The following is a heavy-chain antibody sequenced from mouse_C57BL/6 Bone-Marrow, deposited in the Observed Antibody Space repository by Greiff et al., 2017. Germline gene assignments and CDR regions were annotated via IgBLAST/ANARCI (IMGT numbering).Heavy chain of an antibody. CDR1: GYAFSSYW. V-gene: IGHV1-80*01. CDR3: AKELANYYVSSWWYFDV. CDR2: IYPGDGDT. D-gene: IGHD1-1*01. J-gene: IGHJ1*03. Sequence: VQLQQSGAELVKPGASVKISCKASGYAFSSYWMNWVKQRPGKGLEWIGQIYPGDGDTNYNGKFKGKATLTADKSSSTAYMQLSSLTSEDSAVYFCAKELANYYVSSWWYFDVWGTGTTVTVSS.